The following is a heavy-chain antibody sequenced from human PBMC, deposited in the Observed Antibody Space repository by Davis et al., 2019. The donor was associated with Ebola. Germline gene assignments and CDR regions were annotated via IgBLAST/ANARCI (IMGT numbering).Heavy chain of an antibody. CDR1: GFTFSSYW. V-gene: IGHV3-74*01. D-gene: IGHD6-6*01. CDR3: ARSSIAARPGYYYGMDV. Sequence: GESLKISCAASGFTFSSYWMNWVRQAPGKGLVWVSRINKDGSGTSYADSVKGRITISRDNAKNTLYLQMNSLRAEDTAVYYCARSSIAARPGYYYGMDVWGQGTTVTVSS. CDR2: INKDGSGT. J-gene: IGHJ6*02.